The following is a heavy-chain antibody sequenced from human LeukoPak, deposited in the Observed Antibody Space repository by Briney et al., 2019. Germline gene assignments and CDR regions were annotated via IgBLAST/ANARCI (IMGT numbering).Heavy chain of an antibody. CDR2: IQEDGSEK. CDR1: GFTFSIYW. Sequence: GGSLRLSCAASGFTFSIYWMTWVRQAPGKGLEWVVNIQEDGSEKYYVDSVKGRFTISRDNAKNSVYLQMDSLRAEDTAVYYCARGGPKGAFDIWGQGTMVTVSS. CDR3: ARGGPKGAFDI. D-gene: IGHD3/OR15-3a*01. V-gene: IGHV3-7*01. J-gene: IGHJ3*02.